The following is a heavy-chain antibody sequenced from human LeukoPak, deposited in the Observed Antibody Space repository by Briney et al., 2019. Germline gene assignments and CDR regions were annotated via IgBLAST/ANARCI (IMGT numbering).Heavy chain of an antibody. Sequence: SVKLSYKASRPTFTTYATSWVPQSPRQGLEWMGRIITISGIANYAQKFQGRVTITADKSTSTAYMELSSLRSEETAVYYCARGSYYDFCSGYYYWGQGTLVTVSS. CDR2: IITISGIA. J-gene: IGHJ4*02. V-gene: IGHV1-69*04. CDR3: ARGSYYDFCSGYYY. D-gene: IGHD3-3*01. CDR1: RPTFTTYA.